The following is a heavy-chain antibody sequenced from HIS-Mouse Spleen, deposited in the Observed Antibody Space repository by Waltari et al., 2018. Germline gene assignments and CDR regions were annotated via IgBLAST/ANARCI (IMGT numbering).Heavy chain of an antibody. CDR1: GGSISSSSYY. V-gene: IGHV4-39*07. D-gene: IGHD1-26*01. J-gene: IGHJ4*02. CDR3: ARDRELYFDY. CDR2: IYYSWST. Sequence: QLQLQESGPGLVKPSETLSLTCTVSGGSISSSSYYWGWIRQPPGKGLEWIWSIYYSWSTYYNPSLKSRVTISVDTSKNQFSLKLSSVTAADTAVYYCARDRELYFDYWGQGTLVTVSS.